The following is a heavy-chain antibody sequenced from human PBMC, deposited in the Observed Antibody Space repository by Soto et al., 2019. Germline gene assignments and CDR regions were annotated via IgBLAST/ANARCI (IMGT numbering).Heavy chain of an antibody. CDR1: GFTFDNYA. J-gene: IGHJ4*02. CDR2: IRGSGGST. Sequence: EVQLLQSGGGLVQPGGSLRLSCAASGFTFDNYAMSCVRQAPGKGLEWVSLIRGSGGSTYYADSVKGRFTISRDNFKNTLYLQMSSLRGEDTAVYYCAKGSFDVLTGYQDYWGQGTLVTVSS. V-gene: IGHV3-23*01. D-gene: IGHD3-9*01. CDR3: AKGSFDVLTGYQDY.